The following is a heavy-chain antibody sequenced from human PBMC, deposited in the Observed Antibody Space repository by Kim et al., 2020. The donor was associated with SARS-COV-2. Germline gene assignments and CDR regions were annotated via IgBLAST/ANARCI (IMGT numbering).Heavy chain of an antibody. CDR2: TT. CDR3: TTFDYGDYGY. J-gene: IGHJ4*02. V-gene: IGHV3-15*01. D-gene: IGHD4-17*01. Sequence: TTDYAAPVKGRFTISRDDSKNTLYLQMNSLKTEDTAVYYCTTFDYGDYGYWGQGTLVTVSS.